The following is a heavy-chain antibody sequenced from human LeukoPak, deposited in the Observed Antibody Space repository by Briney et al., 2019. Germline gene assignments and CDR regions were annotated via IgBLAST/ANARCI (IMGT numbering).Heavy chain of an antibody. CDR3: ARRAAWPHPPYFDY. CDR1: GFTVSSNY. CDR2: IYSGGST. Sequence: GGSLRLSCAASGFTVSSNYMSWVRQAPGKGLEWVSVIYSGGSTYYADSVKGRFTISRDNSKNTLYLQMNSLRAEDTAVYYCARRAAWPHPPYFDYWGQGTLVTVSS. V-gene: IGHV3-66*04. D-gene: IGHD2-15*01. J-gene: IGHJ4*02.